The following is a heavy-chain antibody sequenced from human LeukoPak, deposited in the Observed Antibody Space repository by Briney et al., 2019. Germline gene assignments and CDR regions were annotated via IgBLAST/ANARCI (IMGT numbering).Heavy chain of an antibody. V-gene: IGHV3-23*01. CDR2: IWGGGVSIDFGRSSEGRLYISTT. CDR3: ARGDCSSTSCSSTPKNWFDP. J-gene: IGHJ5*02. D-gene: IGHD2-2*01. CDR1: RLPFCHYS. Sequence: GGSLRLSFAPSRLPFCHYSLSRFRQAPGAGLGWGGAIWGGGVSIDFGRSSEGRLYISTTYYADSVKGRFTISRDNSMNTLYLQMNSLRAEDTAVFYCARGDCSSTSCSSTPKNWFDPWGQGTLVSVSS.